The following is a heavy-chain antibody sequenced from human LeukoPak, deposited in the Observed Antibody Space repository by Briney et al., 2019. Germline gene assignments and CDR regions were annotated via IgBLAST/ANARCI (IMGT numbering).Heavy chain of an antibody. CDR1: GYTFTSYG. CDR3: ARFEGGGSYYDSSAFDY. V-gene: IGHV1-18*01. D-gene: IGHD3-22*01. Sequence: GASVKVSCKASGYTFTSYGISWVRQAPGQGLEWMGWIGAFNGNTNYAQKLQGRVTMTTDTSTSTAYMELRSLRSDDTAVYYCARFEGGGSYYDSSAFDYWGQGTLVTVSS. J-gene: IGHJ4*02. CDR2: IGAFNGNT.